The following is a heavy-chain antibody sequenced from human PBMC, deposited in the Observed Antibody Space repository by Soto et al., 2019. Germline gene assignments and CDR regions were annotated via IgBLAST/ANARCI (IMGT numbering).Heavy chain of an antibody. CDR1: GFRLSDSA. CDR3: AKNGCSYPACYTYYYYVDV. V-gene: IGHV3-23*01. J-gene: IGHJ6*03. D-gene: IGHD2-15*01. Sequence: EVQLLESGRGLVQPGGSLRLSCAASGFRLSDSAVSWVRQAPGKGLEWVSSLTVTGDRAFYSDSVKGRFTISRDIPKCTLYLQMNSLRAEATAVYDCAKNGCSYPACYTYYYYVDVWGRGTTITVSS. CDR2: LTVTGDRA.